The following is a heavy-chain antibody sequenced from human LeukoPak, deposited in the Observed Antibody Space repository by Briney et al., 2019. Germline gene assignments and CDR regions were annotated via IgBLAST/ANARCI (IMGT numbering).Heavy chain of an antibody. V-gene: IGHV4-4*07. CDR3: ARDRGDLGNFDY. CDR2: IYSSGST. Sequence: SETLSLTCTVSGGPISYYYWSWIRQPAGKGLEWIGRIYSSGSTTYNPSLKSRVTMSVDTAKNQFSLILSSVTAADTAVYYCARDRGDLGNFDYWGQGTLVTVSS. J-gene: IGHJ4*02. D-gene: IGHD3-10*01. CDR1: GGPISYYY.